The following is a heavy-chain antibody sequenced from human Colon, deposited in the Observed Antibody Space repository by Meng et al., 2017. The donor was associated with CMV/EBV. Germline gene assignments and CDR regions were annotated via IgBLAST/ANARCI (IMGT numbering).Heavy chain of an antibody. CDR1: GFTFSNHA. CDR2: VNAGGRDT. V-gene: IGHV3-23*01. CDR3: VRADRCGGDCYDRPFDY. Sequence: GGSLRLSCAASGFTFSNHAMNWVRQAPGKGLEWVLTVNAGGRDTYYADSVKGRFTISRDNSKNTLFLLMSSLRVEDTAVYYCVRADRCGGDCYDRPFDYWGQGSLVTVSS. J-gene: IGHJ4*02. D-gene: IGHD2-21*01.